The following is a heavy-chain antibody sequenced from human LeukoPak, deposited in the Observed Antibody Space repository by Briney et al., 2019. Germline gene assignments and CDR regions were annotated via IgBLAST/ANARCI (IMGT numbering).Heavy chain of an antibody. J-gene: IGHJ6*03. V-gene: IGHV4-4*07. CDR1: GRSISSYY. Sequence: SETLSLTCTVSGRSISSYYWSWIRQPAGKGQEWIGRIYTSGSTNYNPSLKSRVTISVDKSKNQFSLKLSSVTAADTAVYYCARESVWQGIAARGYYYYYMDVWGKGTTVTVSS. CDR3: ARESVWQGIAARGYYYYYMDV. D-gene: IGHD6-6*01. CDR2: IYTSGST.